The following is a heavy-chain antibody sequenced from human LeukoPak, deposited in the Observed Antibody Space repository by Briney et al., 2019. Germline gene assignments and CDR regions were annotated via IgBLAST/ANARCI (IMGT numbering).Heavy chain of an antibody. CDR1: GFTFSSYA. D-gene: IGHD3-3*01. CDR2: ISTNGAGT. J-gene: IGHJ4*02. Sequence: GGSLRLSCAASGFTFSSYAMHWVRQAPGKGLEFVSAISTNGAGTYYANSVRGRFTISRDNSKNTLYLQMGNLRAEDMAVYYCARARWSGYYYFGYWGQGTLVTVSS. V-gene: IGHV3-64*01. CDR3: ARARWSGYYYFGY.